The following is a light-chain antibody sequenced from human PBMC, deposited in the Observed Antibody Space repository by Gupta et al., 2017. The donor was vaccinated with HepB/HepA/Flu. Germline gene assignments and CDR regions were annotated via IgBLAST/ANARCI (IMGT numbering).Light chain of an antibody. CDR2: DVS. V-gene: IGLV2-11*01. CDR1: SSDVGNYNY. CDR3: YSFESTFSEV. Sequence: QSALTQSRPVSGSPGLSVTISYTGTSSDVGNYNYVSWYKQHQGIDPRRRIYDVSKRPSGVPDRFSGSKSGNTESITISGLLAEDEADYYCYSFESTFSEVFGTGTKVTVL. J-gene: IGLJ1*01.